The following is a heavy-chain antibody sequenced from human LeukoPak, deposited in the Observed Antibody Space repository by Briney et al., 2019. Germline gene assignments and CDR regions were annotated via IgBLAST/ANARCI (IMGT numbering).Heavy chain of an antibody. CDR2: ISAYNGNT. CDR1: GYTFTSYG. D-gene: IGHD6-13*01. V-gene: IGHV1-18*01. CDR3: ARGRIAAAVPFDP. J-gene: IGHJ5*02. Sequence: ASVKVSCKASGYTFTSYGISWVRQAPGQGLEWMGWISAYNGNTNYAQKLQGRVTITADKSTSTAYMELSSLRSEDTAVYYCARGRIAAAVPFDPWGQGTLVTVSS.